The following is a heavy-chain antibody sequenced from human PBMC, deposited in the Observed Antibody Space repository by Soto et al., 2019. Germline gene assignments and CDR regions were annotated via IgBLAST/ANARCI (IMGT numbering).Heavy chain of an antibody. CDR1: GFTFSSYW. D-gene: IGHD1-26*01. Sequence: GGSLRLSCAASGFTFSSYWMTWVRQAPGKGLEWVANIKKDGSEKKYVDSVKGRFTISRDNAENSLYLQMNSLRAEDTAMYYCARDQPIVGATQGILDYWGQGTLVTVSS. CDR2: IKKDGSEK. J-gene: IGHJ4*02. V-gene: IGHV3-7*01. CDR3: ARDQPIVGATQGILDY.